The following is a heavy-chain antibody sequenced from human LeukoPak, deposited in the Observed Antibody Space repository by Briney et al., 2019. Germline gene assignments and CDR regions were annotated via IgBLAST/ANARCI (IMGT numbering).Heavy chain of an antibody. CDR1: GFSFSYYW. D-gene: IGHD3-10*01. CDR3: TPEGLRGAISSDFGD. J-gene: IGHJ4*02. CDR2: IIGDGTRT. V-gene: IGHV3-15*07. Sequence: GGSLRLSCAASGFSFSYYWMHWVRHGSGKGPVWVSRIIGDGTRTDYGTHVKGRFTISRDDSKSTLYLQMNSLKIEDTAVYYYTPEGLRGAISSDFGDWGQGTLVTVSS.